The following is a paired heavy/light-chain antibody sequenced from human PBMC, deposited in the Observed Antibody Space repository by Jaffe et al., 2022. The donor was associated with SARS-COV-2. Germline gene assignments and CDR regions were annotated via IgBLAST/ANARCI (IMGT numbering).Heavy chain of an antibody. CDR2: ISGSGGST. CDR1: GFTFSSYA. D-gene: IGHD2-2*01. CDR3: AKAGVYCSSTSCPQAAGFAFDI. Sequence: EVQLVESGGGLVQPGGSLRLSCAASGFTFSSYAMSWVRQAPGKGLEWVSAISGSGGSTYYADSVKGRFTISRDNSKNTLYLQMNSLRAEDTAVYYCAKAGVYCSSTSCPQAAGFAFDIWGQGTMVTVSS. V-gene: IGHV3-23*04. J-gene: IGHJ3*02.
Light chain of an antibody. CDR2: KAS. CDR3: QQYNSSPT. CDR1: QSISSW. Sequence: DIQMTQSPSTLSASVGDRVTITCRASQSISSWLAWYQQKPGKAPKLLIYKASSLESGVPSRFSGSGSGTEFTLTISSLQPDDFATYYCQQYNSSPTFGQGTKLEIK. J-gene: IGKJ2*01. V-gene: IGKV1-5*03.